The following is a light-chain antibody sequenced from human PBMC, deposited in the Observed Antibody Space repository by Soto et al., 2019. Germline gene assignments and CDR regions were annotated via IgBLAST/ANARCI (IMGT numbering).Light chain of an antibody. J-gene: IGKJ2*03. V-gene: IGKV1-39*01. CDR2: SAS. CDR3: QHAYVAPYS. CDR1: QDINVY. Sequence: DIQMTQSPSSVSASMGDTVTITGRASQDINVYLNWYQQKPGEVPKLLIYSASSLHSGVPSRFTGSGSETDFTLTIRSLQPEDFATYYCQHAYVAPYSFGQGTKVDIK.